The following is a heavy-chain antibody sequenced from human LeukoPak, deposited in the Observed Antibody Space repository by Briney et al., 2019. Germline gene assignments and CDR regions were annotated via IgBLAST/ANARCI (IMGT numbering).Heavy chain of an antibody. CDR3: ARDYGLYYYDSSGPGIWFDP. CDR2: IKQDGTEK. CDR1: GLTFSSYW. Sequence: PGGSLRFSCAAPGLTFSSYWMSWVRKAPGKGLEWVANIKQDGTEKSYVDSVNDRFTISRDTAKNSLYLQMNSLRAEDTAVYYCARDYGLYYYDSSGPGIWFDPWGQGTLVTVSS. D-gene: IGHD3-22*01. V-gene: IGHV3-7*05. J-gene: IGHJ5*02.